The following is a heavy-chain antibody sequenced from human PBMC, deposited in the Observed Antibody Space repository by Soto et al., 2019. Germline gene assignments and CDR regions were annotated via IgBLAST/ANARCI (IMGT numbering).Heavy chain of an antibody. CDR1: GGSFSGYY. Sequence: LSLTCAVYGGSFSGYYWSWIRQPPGKGLEWIGEINHSGSTNYNPSLKSRVTISVDTSKNQFSLKLSSVTAADTAVYYCARARYSWFDYWGQGTLVTVSS. J-gene: IGHJ4*02. CDR2: INHSGST. CDR3: ARARYSWFDY. D-gene: IGHD4-4*01. V-gene: IGHV4-34*01.